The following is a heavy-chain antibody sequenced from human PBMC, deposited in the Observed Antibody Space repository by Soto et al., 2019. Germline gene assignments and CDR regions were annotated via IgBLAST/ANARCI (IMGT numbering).Heavy chain of an antibody. J-gene: IGHJ4*02. CDR2: IYYSGST. CDR1: GGSISSSSYY. Sequence: SETLSLTCTVSGGSISSSSYYWGWIRQPPGKGLEWIGSIYYSGSTYYNPSLKSRVTISVDTSKNQFSLKLSSVTAADTAVYYCARQNYAASYYFDYCGQGALLTVST. CDR3: ARQNYAASYYFDY. D-gene: IGHD1-7*01. V-gene: IGHV4-39*01.